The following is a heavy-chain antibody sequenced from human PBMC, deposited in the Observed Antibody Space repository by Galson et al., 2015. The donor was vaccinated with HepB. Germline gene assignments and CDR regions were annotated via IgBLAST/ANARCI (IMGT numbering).Heavy chain of an antibody. CDR1: GGTFSSYA. J-gene: IGHJ6*02. V-gene: IGHV1-69*13. Sequence: SVKVSCKASGGTFSSYAISWVRQAPGQGLEWMGGIIPIFGTANYAQKFQGRVTITADESTSTAYMELSSLGSEDTAVYYCARFPGYCSGGSCSNYYYYGMDVWGQGTTVTVSS. CDR2: IIPIFGTA. CDR3: ARFPGYCSGGSCSNYYYYGMDV. D-gene: IGHD2-15*01.